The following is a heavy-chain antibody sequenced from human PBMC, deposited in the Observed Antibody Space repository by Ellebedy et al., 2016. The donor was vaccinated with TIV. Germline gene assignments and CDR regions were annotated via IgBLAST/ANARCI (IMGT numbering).Heavy chain of an antibody. J-gene: IGHJ4*02. CDR3: ARDLVGAH. Sequence: PGGSLRLSCATSGFNFSYYFMSWIRQAPGTGLEWVSYISSSGNNRFYADSVKDRFTISRDNAKNSLYLQMNSLRAEDTAIYYCARDLVGAHWGQGILVTVSS. CDR2: ISSSGNNR. D-gene: IGHD3-16*01. CDR1: GFNFSYYF. V-gene: IGHV3-11*01.